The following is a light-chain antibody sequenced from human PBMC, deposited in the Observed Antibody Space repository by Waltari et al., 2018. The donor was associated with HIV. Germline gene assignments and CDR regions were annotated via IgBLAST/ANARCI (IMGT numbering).Light chain of an antibody. Sequence: QSALTQPASVSGSPGQSITISCTGTSSDVGSYNVVSWYQQHPGKAPKLMIYEDNKRASGVSNRFSGSKSGNTASLTISWLQAEDEADYYCCSYTGSTTWVFGGVTKLTVL. V-gene: IGLV2-23*01. CDR1: SSDVGSYNV. J-gene: IGLJ3*02. CDR3: CSYTGSTTWV. CDR2: EDN.